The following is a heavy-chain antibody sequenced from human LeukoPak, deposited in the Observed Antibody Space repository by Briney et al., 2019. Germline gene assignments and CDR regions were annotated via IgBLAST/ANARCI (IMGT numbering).Heavy chain of an antibody. D-gene: IGHD4-17*01. Sequence: SETLSLTCAVYGGSFSGYYRSWIRQPPGKGLEWIGEINHSGSTNYNPSLKSRVTISVDTSKNQFSLKLSSVTAADTAVYYCARMGGTVTTFGLVDGYFDYWGQGTLVTVSS. V-gene: IGHV4-34*01. CDR3: ARMGGTVTTFGLVDGYFDY. J-gene: IGHJ4*02. CDR1: GGSFSGYY. CDR2: INHSGST.